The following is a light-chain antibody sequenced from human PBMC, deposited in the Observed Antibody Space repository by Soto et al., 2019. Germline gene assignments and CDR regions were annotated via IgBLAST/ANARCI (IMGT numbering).Light chain of an antibody. V-gene: IGLV1-47*01. J-gene: IGLJ2*01. CDR2: RNN. CDR3: AAWVYSLSGPV. CDR1: SSNIGSNY. Sequence: QSVLTQPPSASGTPGQRVTISCSGSSSNIGSNYVYWYQQLPGTAPKLLIYRNNQRPSGFPDRFSGSKSGTSASLAISRLRSEHEADYDCAAWVYSLSGPVFGGGTKLTVL.